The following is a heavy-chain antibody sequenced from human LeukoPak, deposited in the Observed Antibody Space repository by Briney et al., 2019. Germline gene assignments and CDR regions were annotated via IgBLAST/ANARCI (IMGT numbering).Heavy chain of an antibody. J-gene: IGHJ4*02. D-gene: IGHD5-24*01. V-gene: IGHV4-34*01. Sequence: SETLSLTCAVHGGSFSGFYWTWMRQPPGKELEWIGDIKHGGFTNYHPSLKSRVTMSEDTSNNQFSLKLTSVTAADTAVYYCARGLGEGYPDYWGPGTLVTVSS. CDR3: ARGLGEGYPDY. CDR1: GGSFSGFY. CDR2: IKHGGFT.